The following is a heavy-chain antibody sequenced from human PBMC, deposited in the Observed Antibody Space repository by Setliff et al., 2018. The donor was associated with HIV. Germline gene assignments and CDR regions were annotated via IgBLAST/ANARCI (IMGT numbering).Heavy chain of an antibody. V-gene: IGHV4-39*01. Sequence: NPSETLSLTCTVSGDSISSNNYYWAWIRQSPGKGLEWIGCIFYGGSVYGSGRTFFNPSLKSRVIISVDTSKNQFSLKLSSVTAADTAVYYCARQNSGYAPGPFDYWGQGILVTVSS. CDR3: ARQNSGYAPGPFDY. CDR1: GDSISSNNYY. D-gene: IGHD5-12*01. J-gene: IGHJ4*02. CDR2: IFYGGSVYGSGRT.